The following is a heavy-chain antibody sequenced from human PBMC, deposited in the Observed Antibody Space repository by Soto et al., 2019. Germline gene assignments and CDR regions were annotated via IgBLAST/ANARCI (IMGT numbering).Heavy chain of an antibody. CDR3: ARDAAARPFDVYYGMDA. V-gene: IGHV1-69*04. CDR1: GGTFSSYT. J-gene: IGHJ6*02. Sequence: SVKVSCKASGGTFSSYTISWVRQAPGQGLEWMGRIIPILGIANYAQKFQGRVTITADKSTSTAYMELSSLRSEDTAVYYCARDAAARPFDVYYGMDAWGQGTTVTVSS. CDR2: IIPILGIA. D-gene: IGHD6-6*01.